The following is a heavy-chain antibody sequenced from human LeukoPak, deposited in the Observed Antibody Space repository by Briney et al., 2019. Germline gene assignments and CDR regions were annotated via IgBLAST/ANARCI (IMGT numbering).Heavy chain of an antibody. CDR3: AREEPYYYEYYGMDV. D-gene: IGHD1-14*01. J-gene: IGHJ6*02. V-gene: IGHV4-4*07. CDR2: IYTSGST. CDR1: GVSISSYY. Sequence: SETLSLTCTVSGVSISSYYWSWLRQPAGKGLEWLGRIYTSGSTNYNPSLKSRVTMSVDTSKNQFSLKLSSVTAADTAVYYCAREEPYYYEYYGMDVWGQGTTVTVSS.